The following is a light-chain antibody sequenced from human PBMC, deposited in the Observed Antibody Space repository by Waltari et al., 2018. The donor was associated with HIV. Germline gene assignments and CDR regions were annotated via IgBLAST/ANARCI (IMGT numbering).Light chain of an antibody. Sequence: QSALTQPPSASGSPGQSVTISCTGPSGDVGTYNYVSWYQQHPGKGPKLIMFDVNERPCGVPERFFGSKSGNTASLTVCGLQADDEADYFCSAYGGSYNRLLFGGGTKLTVL. CDR1: SGDVGTYNY. CDR2: DVN. CDR3: SAYGGSYNRLL. J-gene: IGLJ2*01. V-gene: IGLV2-8*01.